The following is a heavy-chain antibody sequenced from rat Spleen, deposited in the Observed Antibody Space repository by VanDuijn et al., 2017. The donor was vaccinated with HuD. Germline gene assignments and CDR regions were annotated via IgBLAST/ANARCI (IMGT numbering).Heavy chain of an antibody. J-gene: IGHJ2*01. Sequence: QVQLKESGPGLVQPSQTLSLTCTVSGFTLTRYHVHWVRQPPGKGLEWMGVVWSEGDTSYNSSLTSRLIISRDTSKSQVFLKMNSLQTEDTATYYCARELPGYDPFDYWGQGIMVTVSS. D-gene: IGHD1-4*01. CDR2: VWSEGDT. V-gene: IGHV2-32*01. CDR1: GFTLTRYH. CDR3: ARELPGYDPFDY.